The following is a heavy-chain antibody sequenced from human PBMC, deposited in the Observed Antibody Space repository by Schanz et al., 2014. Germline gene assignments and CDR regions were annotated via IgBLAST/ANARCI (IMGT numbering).Heavy chain of an antibody. J-gene: IGHJ4*02. Sequence: VQLVESGGGVVRPGGSLRLSCAGSGLTITSNYMTWVRQAPGKGLEWVSVIYPGGATYYADSVIGRFTVSRDKFKNTLYLQMDSLRAEDTALYYCARDGPKLEPSQYWGQGTLVTVS. D-gene: IGHD1-26*01. CDR1: GLTITSNY. CDR3: ARDGPKLEPSQY. V-gene: IGHV3-66*01. CDR2: IYPGGAT.